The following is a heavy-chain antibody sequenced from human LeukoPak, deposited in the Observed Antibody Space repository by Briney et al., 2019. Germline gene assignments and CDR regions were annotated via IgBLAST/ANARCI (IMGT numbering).Heavy chain of an antibody. CDR1: GGSISPYY. CDR3: ARDSPPGYCGGGSCYFDN. D-gene: IGHD2-15*01. CDR2: INHSGST. Sequence: PSETLSLTCTVSGGSISPYYWSWIRQPPGKGLEWIGEINHSGSTNYNPSLKSRVTISVDTSKNQFSLNLTSVTAADTAVYFCARDSPPGYCGGGSCYFDNWGQGTLVTVSS. J-gene: IGHJ4*02. V-gene: IGHV4-34*01.